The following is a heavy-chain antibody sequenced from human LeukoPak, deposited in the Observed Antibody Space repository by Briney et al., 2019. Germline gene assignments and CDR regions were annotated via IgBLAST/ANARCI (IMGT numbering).Heavy chain of an antibody. J-gene: IGHJ4*02. CDR2: ISSNGGST. CDR1: GFTFSSYA. Sequence: GGSLRLSCSASGFTFSSYARHWVRQAPGKGLEYVSAISSNGGSTYYADSVKGRFTISRDNSKNTLYLQMSSLRAEDTAVYYCVKGGRGYSYGPPMGYWGQGTLVTVSS. D-gene: IGHD5-18*01. CDR3: VKGGRGYSYGPPMGY. V-gene: IGHV3-64D*06.